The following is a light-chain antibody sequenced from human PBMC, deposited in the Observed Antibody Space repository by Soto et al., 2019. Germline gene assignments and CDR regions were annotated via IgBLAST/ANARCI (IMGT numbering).Light chain of an antibody. CDR2: KAS. J-gene: IGKJ1*01. V-gene: IGKV1-5*03. Sequence: DIQMTQSPSTLSGSVGDRVTITCRASQTISSWLAWYQQEPGKAPKLLIYKASTLKSGVPSRFSGSGSGTEFTLTLSSLQPDDFATYYCQHYNSYSEAFGQGTKVELK. CDR1: QTISSW. CDR3: QHYNSYSEA.